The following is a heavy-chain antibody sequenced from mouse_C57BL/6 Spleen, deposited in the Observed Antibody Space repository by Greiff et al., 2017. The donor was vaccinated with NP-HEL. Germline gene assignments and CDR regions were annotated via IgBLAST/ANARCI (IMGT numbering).Heavy chain of an antibody. J-gene: IGHJ3*01. D-gene: IGHD2-4*01. Sequence: QVHVKQSGAELARPGASVKLSCKASGYTFTSYGISWVKQRTGQGLEWIGEIYPRSGNTYYNEKFKGKATLTADKSSSTAYMELRSLTSEDSAVYFCANYYDYDLAYWGQGTLVTVSA. V-gene: IGHV1-81*01. CDR2: IYPRSGNT. CDR3: ANYYDYDLAY. CDR1: GYTFTSYG.